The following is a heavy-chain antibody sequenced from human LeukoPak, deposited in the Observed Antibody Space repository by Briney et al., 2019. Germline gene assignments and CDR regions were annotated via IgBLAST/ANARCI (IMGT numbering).Heavy chain of an antibody. V-gene: IGHV4-39*01. CDR3: ARITVTTGGVDY. CDR1: GGSISSSSYY. Sequence: SETLSLTCTVSGGSISSSSYYWGWIRQPPGKGREWIGSIYYSGSTYYNPSLKSRVTISVDTSKNQFSLKLSSVTAADTAVYYCARITVTTGGVDYWGQGTLVTVSS. D-gene: IGHD4-17*01. J-gene: IGHJ4*02. CDR2: IYYSGST.